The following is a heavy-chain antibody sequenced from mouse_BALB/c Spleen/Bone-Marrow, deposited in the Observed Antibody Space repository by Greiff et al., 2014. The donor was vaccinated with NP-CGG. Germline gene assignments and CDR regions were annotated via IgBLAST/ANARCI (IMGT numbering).Heavy chain of an antibody. CDR1: GYTFTSYW. CDR2: IDPSDSYT. Sequence: VKLMESGAELVKPGASVKLSCKASGYTFTSYWMHWVKQRPGQGLEWIGEIDPSDSYTNYNQKFKGKATLTVDKSSSTAYMQLSSLTSEDSAVYYCARKERRLYYDYDAYWGQGTLVTVSA. J-gene: IGHJ3*01. CDR3: ARKERRLYYDYDAY. D-gene: IGHD2-4*01. V-gene: IGHV1-69*02.